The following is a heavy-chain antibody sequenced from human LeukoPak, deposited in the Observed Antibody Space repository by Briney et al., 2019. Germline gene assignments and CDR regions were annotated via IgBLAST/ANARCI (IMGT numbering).Heavy chain of an antibody. Sequence: ASVKVSCKASGYIFTNNAMNWVRQAPGQGLEWMGWINTNTRIPTYAQGFTGRFVFSLDTSVSTAYLQISSLRAEDTAVYYCARIRAPSSFGQRESDYWGQGTLVTVSS. CDR3: ARIRAPSSFGQRESDY. CDR2: INTNTRIP. J-gene: IGHJ4*02. CDR1: GYIFTNNA. D-gene: IGHD3-3*02. V-gene: IGHV7-4-1*02.